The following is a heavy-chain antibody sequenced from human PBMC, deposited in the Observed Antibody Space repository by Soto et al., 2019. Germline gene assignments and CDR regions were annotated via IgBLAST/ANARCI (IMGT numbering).Heavy chain of an antibody. V-gene: IGHV3-23*01. CDR2: ISGSGGST. CDR3: AKSRQMAKMNPHEVPPYDY. J-gene: IGHJ4*02. Sequence: GGSLRLSCAASGFTFSSYAMSWVRQAPGKGLEWVSAISGSGGSTYYADSVKGRFTISRDNSKNTLYLQMNSLRAEDTAVYYCAKSRQMAKMNPHEVPPYDYWGQGTLVTVSS. CDR1: GFTFSSYA. D-gene: IGHD2-2*01.